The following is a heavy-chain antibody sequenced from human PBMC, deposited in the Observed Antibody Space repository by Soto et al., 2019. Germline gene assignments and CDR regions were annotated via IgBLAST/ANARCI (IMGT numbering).Heavy chain of an antibody. CDR2: IMKDGSVK. CDR1: GFTFGSYW. D-gene: IGHD3-10*01. V-gene: IGHV3-7*01. CDR3: ARDSGYDSGSSVNHYLDY. Sequence: GGSLRLSCAASGFTFGSYWMSWVRQTPGKGLEWLGTIMKDGSVKKYVDSVKGRFTVSRDNAKNSLYLQMDSLRVEDTAVYHCARDSGYDSGSSVNHYLDYWGHGTLVTAPQ. J-gene: IGHJ4*01.